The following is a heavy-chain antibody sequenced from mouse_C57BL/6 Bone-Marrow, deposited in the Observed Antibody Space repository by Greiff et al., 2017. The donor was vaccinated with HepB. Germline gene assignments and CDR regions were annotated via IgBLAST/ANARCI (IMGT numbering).Heavy chain of an antibody. Sequence: VQLQQSGAELVRPGTSVKLSCKASGYTFTSYWMHWVKRRPGQGLEWIGVIDPSDSYTNYNQKFKGKATLTVDTSSSTAYMQLSSLTSEDSAVYYCARLGGYDGAWFAYWGQGTLVTVSA. V-gene: IGHV1-59*01. CDR1: GYTFTSYW. D-gene: IGHD2-2*01. CDR3: ARLGGYDGAWFAY. J-gene: IGHJ3*01. CDR2: IDPSDSYT.